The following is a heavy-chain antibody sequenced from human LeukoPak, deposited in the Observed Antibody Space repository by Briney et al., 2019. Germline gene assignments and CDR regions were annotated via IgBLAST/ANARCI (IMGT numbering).Heavy chain of an antibody. D-gene: IGHD3-10*01. J-gene: IGHJ4*02. V-gene: IGHV1-2*02. Sequence: ASVKVSCKGSGYTFTYGVGWVRQAPGQGLEWMGWINPNSGGTNYAQKFQGRVTMTRDTSISTAYMELSRLRSDDTAVYYCARGVLWFGELLLYFFDYWGQGTLVTVSS. CDR1: GYTFTYG. CDR2: INPNSGGT. CDR3: ARGVLWFGELLLYFFDY.